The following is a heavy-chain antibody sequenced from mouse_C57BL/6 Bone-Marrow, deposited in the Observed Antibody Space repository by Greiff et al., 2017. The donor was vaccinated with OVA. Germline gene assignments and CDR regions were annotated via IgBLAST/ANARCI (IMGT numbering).Heavy chain of an antibody. D-gene: IGHD1-1*01. CDR1: GYTFTSYW. J-gene: IGHJ2*01. CDR2: IYPGNSDT. Sequence: VQLQQSGTVLVRPGASVKMSCKTSGYTFTSYWMHWVKQRPGQGLEWIGAIYPGNSDTSYNQKFKGKAKLTAVTSASTAYMELSSLTNEDSAVYYCTGYYGSRGGYFDDWGQGTTLTVSS. CDR3: TGYYGSRGGYFDD. V-gene: IGHV1-5*01.